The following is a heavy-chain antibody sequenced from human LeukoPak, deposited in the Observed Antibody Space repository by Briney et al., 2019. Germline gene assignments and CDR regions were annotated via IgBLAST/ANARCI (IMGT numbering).Heavy chain of an antibody. V-gene: IGHV3-23*01. D-gene: IGHD3-3*01. CDR2: ISGSGDST. Sequence: GGSLRLSCAASGFTFSTYAVNWVRQAPGKGLEWVSTISGSGDSTYYADSVKGRFTISRDNSKDTLYLQMSSVRAEDTAVYYCAKEPQYYDFWSGYYRGIGSYYYYGMDVWGQGTTVTVSS. CDR3: AKEPQYYDFWSGYYRGIGSYYYYGMDV. J-gene: IGHJ6*02. CDR1: GFTFSTYA.